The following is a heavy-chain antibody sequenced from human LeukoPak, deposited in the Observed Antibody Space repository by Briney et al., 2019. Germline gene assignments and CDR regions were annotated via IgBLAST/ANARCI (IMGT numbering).Heavy chain of an antibody. CDR1: GGSISSYY. Sequence: KPSETLSLTCTVSGGSISSYYWSWIRQPPGKGLEWIGEINHSGSTNYNPSLKSRVTISVDTSKNQFSLKLSSVTAADTAVYYCARHPYDYVWGSYRPYYFDYWGQGTLVTVSS. CDR3: ARHPYDYVWGSYRPYYFDY. V-gene: IGHV4-34*01. CDR2: INHSGST. J-gene: IGHJ4*02. D-gene: IGHD3-16*01.